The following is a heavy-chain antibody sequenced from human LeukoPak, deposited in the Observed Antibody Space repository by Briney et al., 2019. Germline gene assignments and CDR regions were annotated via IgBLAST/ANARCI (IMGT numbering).Heavy chain of an antibody. J-gene: IGHJ6*02. V-gene: IGHV1-69*05. D-gene: IGHD6-13*01. Sequence: SVKVSCKASGGTFSSYAISWVRQAPGQGLEWMGGIIPIFGTANYAQKFQGRVTITTDESTSTAYMELSSLRSEDTAVYYCARDSSPSVGYYYYGMDVWGQGTTVTVSS. CDR2: IIPIFGTA. CDR3: ARDSSPSVGYYYYGMDV. CDR1: GGTFSSYA.